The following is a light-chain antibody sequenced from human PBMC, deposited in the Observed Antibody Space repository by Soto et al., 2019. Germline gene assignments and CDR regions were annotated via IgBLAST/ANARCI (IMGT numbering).Light chain of an antibody. CDR1: QTSRSW. CDR2: DAS. J-gene: IGKJ4*01. V-gene: IGKV1-5*01. CDR3: QQYESYSPLT. Sequence: DIQMPQSPSPLSGSVGDRVTITCRASQTSRSWLAWYQQKPGKAPKLLIYDASSLESGVPSRFSGRRSGTEFTLTISSLQPDDFGTYYCQQYESYSPLTFGGGTKVDI.